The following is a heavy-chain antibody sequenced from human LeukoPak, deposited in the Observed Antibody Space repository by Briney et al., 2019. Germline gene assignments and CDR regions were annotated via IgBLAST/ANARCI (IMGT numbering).Heavy chain of an antibody. CDR3: AREPREYQLLVPFSGFDP. CDR2: INPNSGGT. Sequence: ASVKVSCKASGYTFTGYYMHWVRQAPGQGLEWMGWINPNSGGTNYAQKFQGRVTMTRDTSISTAYMELSRLRSDDTAVYYCAREPREYQLLVPFSGFDPWGQGTLVTVSS. V-gene: IGHV1-2*02. J-gene: IGHJ5*02. CDR1: GYTFTGYY. D-gene: IGHD2-2*01.